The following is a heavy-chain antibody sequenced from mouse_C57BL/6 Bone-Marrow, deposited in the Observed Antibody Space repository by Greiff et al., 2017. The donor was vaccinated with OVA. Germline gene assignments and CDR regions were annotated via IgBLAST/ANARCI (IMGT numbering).Heavy chain of an antibody. J-gene: IGHJ1*03. V-gene: IGHV1-18*01. Sequence: EVQLQQSGPELVKPGASVKIPCKASGYTFTDYNMDWVKQSPGKSLEWIGDINPNNGGTIYNQKFKGKATLTVDKSSSTAYMELRSLTSEDTAVYYCARESYYYGSKYFDVWGTGTTVTVSS. CDR1: GYTFTDYN. CDR2: INPNNGGT. CDR3: ARESYYYGSKYFDV. D-gene: IGHD1-1*01.